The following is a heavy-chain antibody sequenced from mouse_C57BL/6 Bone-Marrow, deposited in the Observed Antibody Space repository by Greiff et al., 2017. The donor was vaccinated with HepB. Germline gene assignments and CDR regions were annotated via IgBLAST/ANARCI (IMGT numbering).Heavy chain of an antibody. D-gene: IGHD1-2*01. CDR2: ISNGGGST. J-gene: IGHJ2*01. Sequence: EVKLMESGGGLVQPGGSLKLSCAASGFTFSDYYMYWVRQTPEKRLEWVAYISNGGGSTYYPDTVKGRFTISRDNAKNTLYLQMSRLKSEDTAMYYCARATGGYFDYWGQGTTLTVSS. CDR1: GFTFSDYY. CDR3: ARATGGYFDY. V-gene: IGHV5-12*01.